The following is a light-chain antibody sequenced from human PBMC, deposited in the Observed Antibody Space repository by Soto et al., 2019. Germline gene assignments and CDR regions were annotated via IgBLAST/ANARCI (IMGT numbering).Light chain of an antibody. CDR3: QQYYDTPWT. J-gene: IGKJ2*02. CDR2: WAS. V-gene: IGKV4-1*01. CDR1: QSVLYSSNNKNY. Sequence: DIVMTQSPDSLAVSLGERATLNCKSSQSVLYSSNNKNYLAWYQQKPGQPPKLLIYWASTRESGVPDRFSGSGSGTDFTLTISSLQAEDVAVYYCQQYYDTPWTFGQGTKLEMK.